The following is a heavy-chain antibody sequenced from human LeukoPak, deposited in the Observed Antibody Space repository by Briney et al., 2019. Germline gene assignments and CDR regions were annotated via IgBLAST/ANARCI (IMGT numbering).Heavy chain of an antibody. J-gene: IGHJ4*02. CDR3: ARGSKGTYDY. CDR1: GFTFSNSF. Sequence: GGSLRLSCVASGFTFSNSFMTWVRQAPGKGLEWVTSILGTGDYTYFANSVKGRFTISRDNSKNTLYLQMNSLRAGDTAIYYCARGSKGTYDYWGQGTLVTVSS. V-gene: IGHV3-23*01. CDR2: ILGTGDYT.